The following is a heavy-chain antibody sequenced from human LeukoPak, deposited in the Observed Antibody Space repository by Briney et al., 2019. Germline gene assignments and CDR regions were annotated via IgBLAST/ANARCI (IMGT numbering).Heavy chain of an antibody. CDR3: ARMAVPTDV. CDR2: INSNGGST. Sequence: PGGSLRLSCSASGFTFSNYAMHWVRQAPGKGLEFISSINSNGGSTYYADSVKGRFTISRDNSKNTLYLQMGSLRAEDMAVYYCARMAVPTDVWSQGTTVTVSS. J-gene: IGHJ6*02. CDR1: GFTFSNYA. V-gene: IGHV3-64*02. D-gene: IGHD2-2*01.